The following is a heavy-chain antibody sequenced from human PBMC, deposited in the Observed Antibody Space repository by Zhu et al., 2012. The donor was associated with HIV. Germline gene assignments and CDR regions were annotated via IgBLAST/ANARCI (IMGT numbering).Heavy chain of an antibody. Sequence: QVQLQESGPRLVKPSETLSLTCTVSGGFISSTSYYWVWIRQPPGKGLEWIGNIYYSGSTYYNPSLKSRVTISVDTSKNQFSLKLSSVTAADTAIYYCARRGVAATGGWFDPWGQGTLVTVSS. CDR2: IYYSGST. J-gene: IGHJ5*02. D-gene: IGHD2-15*01. CDR3: ARRGVAATGGWFDP. V-gene: IGHV4-39*07. CDR1: GGFISSTSYY.